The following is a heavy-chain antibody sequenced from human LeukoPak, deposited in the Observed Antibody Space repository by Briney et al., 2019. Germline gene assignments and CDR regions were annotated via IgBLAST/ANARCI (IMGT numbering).Heavy chain of an antibody. J-gene: IGHJ4*02. Sequence: GGSLRLSCAASGFTFSSYAMSWVRQAPGKGLEWVSAISSSSSYIYYADSVKGRFTISRDNAKNSLYLQMNSLRAEDTAVYYCARDESGYLDYWGQGTLVTVSS. CDR1: GFTFSSYA. CDR2: ISSSSSYI. D-gene: IGHD3-3*01. CDR3: ARDESGYLDY. V-gene: IGHV3-21*01.